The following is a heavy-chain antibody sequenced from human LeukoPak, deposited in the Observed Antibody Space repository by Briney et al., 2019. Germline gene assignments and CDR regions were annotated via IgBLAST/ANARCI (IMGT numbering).Heavy chain of an antibody. Sequence: GGSLRLSCAASGFTFSSHGMHWVRQAPGRGLEWVAVIWYDGSDKYYADSVKGRFPISRDNSKNTVYLQMNSLVGEYAAVSHCARWFDERALDHWGQGTLVTVSS. CDR3: ARWFDERALDH. CDR1: GFTFSSHG. J-gene: IGHJ5*02. D-gene: IGHD3-10*01. CDR2: IWYDGSDK. V-gene: IGHV3-33*08.